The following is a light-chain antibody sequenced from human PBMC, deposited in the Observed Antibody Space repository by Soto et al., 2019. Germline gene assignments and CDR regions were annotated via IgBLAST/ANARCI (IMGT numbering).Light chain of an antibody. Sequence: QSALTQPPSASGSPGQSVTISCTGTSSDVGGYNYVSWYQQQPGNPPKLIIYDVHQPPAGVPVRFSGSKSCNTASLTVSGFQDEDDSYCYSSSDAGSNVVFGGGTKLTVL. V-gene: IGLV2-8*01. CDR1: SSDVGGYNY. J-gene: IGLJ2*01. CDR3: SSDAGSNVV. CDR2: DVH.